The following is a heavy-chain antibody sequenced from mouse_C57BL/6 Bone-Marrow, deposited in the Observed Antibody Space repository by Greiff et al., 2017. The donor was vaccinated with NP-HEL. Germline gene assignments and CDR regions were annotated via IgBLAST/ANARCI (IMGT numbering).Heavy chain of an antibody. CDR3: ARHGVFRYWYFDV. CDR1: GFTFSDYG. V-gene: IGHV5-15*01. Sequence: EVKVVASGGGLVQPGGSLKLSCAASGFTFSDYGMAWVRQAPRKGPEWVAFLSNLAYSIYYADTVTGRFTISRENAKNTLYLEMSSLRSEDTAMYYCARHGVFRYWYFDVWGTGTTVTVSS. CDR2: LSNLAYSI. J-gene: IGHJ1*03.